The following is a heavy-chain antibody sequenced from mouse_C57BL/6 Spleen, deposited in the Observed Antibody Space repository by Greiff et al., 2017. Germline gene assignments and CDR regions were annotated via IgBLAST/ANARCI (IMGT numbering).Heavy chain of an antibody. J-gene: IGHJ2*01. Sequence: VQLKQSGPELVKPGASVKISCKASGYSFTGYYMNWVKQSPEKSLEWIGEINPSTGGTTYNQKFKAKATLTVDKSSSTAYMQLTSLTSEDSAVYYCARWGPNYFDYWGQGTTLTVSS. CDR2: INPSTGGT. D-gene: IGHD6-5*01. CDR3: ARWGPNYFDY. CDR1: GYSFTGYY. V-gene: IGHV1-42*01.